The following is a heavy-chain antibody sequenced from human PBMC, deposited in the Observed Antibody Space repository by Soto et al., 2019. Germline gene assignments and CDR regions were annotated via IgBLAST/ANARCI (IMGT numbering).Heavy chain of an antibody. CDR3: AREFSDDYYDSSGYHY. CDR1: EFTFSGYW. CDR2: IKQDGSEK. Sequence: GGSLSLSCAASEFTFSGYWMSWVSPAPGKGLEWVANIKQDGSEKYYVDSVKGRFTISRDNAKNSLYLQMNSLRAEDTAVYYCAREFSDDYYDSSGYHYWGQGTLVNVSA. V-gene: IGHV3-7*01. J-gene: IGHJ4*02. D-gene: IGHD3-22*01.